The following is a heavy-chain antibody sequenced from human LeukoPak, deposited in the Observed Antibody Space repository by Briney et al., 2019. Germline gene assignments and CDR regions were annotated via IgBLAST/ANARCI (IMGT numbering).Heavy chain of an antibody. D-gene: IGHD3-10*01. CDR2: ISGSGGST. V-gene: IGHV3-23*01. CDR3: AKDTYYYGSGSPGDY. Sequence: PGASLRFSCAASGFTFSSYAMSWVRQAPGKGLEWVSAISGSGGSTYYADSVKGRFTISRDNSKNTLYLQMNSLRAEDTAVYYCAKDTYYYGSGSPGDYWGQGTLVTVSS. CDR1: GFTFSSYA. J-gene: IGHJ4*02.